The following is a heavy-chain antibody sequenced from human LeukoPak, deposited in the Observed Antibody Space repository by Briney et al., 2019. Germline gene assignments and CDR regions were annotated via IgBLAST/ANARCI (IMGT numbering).Heavy chain of an antibody. D-gene: IGHD2-21*01. CDR1: GYTFTGYY. J-gene: IGHJ6*03. Sequence: ASVKVSCKASGYTFTGYYMHWVRQAPGQGLEWMGWINPNSGGTNYAQKFQGRVTMTRDTSISTAYMELSRLRSDDTAVYYCARSDIGVAVPLGGMDVWGKGTTVTVSS. CDR2: INPNSGGT. V-gene: IGHV1-2*02. CDR3: ARSDIGVAVPLGGMDV.